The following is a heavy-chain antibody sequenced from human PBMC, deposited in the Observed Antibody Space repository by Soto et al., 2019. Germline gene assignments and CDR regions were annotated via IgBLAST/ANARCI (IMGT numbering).Heavy chain of an antibody. J-gene: IGHJ4*02. D-gene: IGHD3-22*01. Sequence: QVQLQESGPGLVKPSETLSLTCAVSGDSISSYYCMWIRQPPGKGLESIGYLYYGRSANYNPSLKXRXPXAXXTSTNQCALTLSSMTAADTAVYSCAIRSMAVVPEYWGQGTLVTVSS. CDR1: GDSISSYY. V-gene: IGHV4-59*01. CDR3: AIRSMAVVPEY. CDR2: LYYGRSA.